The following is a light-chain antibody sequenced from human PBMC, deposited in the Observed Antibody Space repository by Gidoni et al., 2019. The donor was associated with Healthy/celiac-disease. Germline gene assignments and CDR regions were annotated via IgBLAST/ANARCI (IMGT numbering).Light chain of an antibody. V-gene: IGLV1-51*01. Sequence: QSVLTQPPFVSAAPGPKVTISCSGSSSNIGNNYVSWYQQLPGTAPKLLIYDNNKRPSGIPDRFSGSKSGTSATLGITGLQTGDEADYYCGTWDSSLSAVVFGGGTKLTVL. CDR2: DNN. CDR1: SSNIGNNY. CDR3: GTWDSSLSAVV. J-gene: IGLJ2*01.